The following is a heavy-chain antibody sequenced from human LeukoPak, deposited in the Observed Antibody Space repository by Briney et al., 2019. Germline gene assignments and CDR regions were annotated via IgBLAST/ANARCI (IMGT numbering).Heavy chain of an antibody. V-gene: IGHV3-15*01. D-gene: IGHD2-8*01. CDR2: IKSKTDGGTT. CDR3: TTDEWS. J-gene: IGHJ5*02. CDR1: GFTFINAW. Sequence: GGSLRLSCEASGFTFINAWMSWVRQVPGKGLEWVDHIKSKTDGGTTDYAAPVKGRVTISRDDSKNTLYLQMNNLKTEDTAVYYCTTDEWSWGQGTLVTVSP.